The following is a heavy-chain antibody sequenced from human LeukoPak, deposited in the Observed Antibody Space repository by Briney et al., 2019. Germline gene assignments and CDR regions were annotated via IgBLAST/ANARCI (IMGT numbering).Heavy chain of an antibody. V-gene: IGHV4-34*01. J-gene: IGHJ4*02. CDR2: VNHSGST. Sequence: TSETLSLTCAVYGGSFSGYYWSWIRQPPGKGLEWIGEVNHSGSTNYNPSLKSRVTISVDTSKNQFSLKLSSVTAADTAVYYCARDWPHGSGNWGQGTLVTVSS. CDR1: GGSFSGYY. D-gene: IGHD3-10*01. CDR3: ARDWPHGSGN.